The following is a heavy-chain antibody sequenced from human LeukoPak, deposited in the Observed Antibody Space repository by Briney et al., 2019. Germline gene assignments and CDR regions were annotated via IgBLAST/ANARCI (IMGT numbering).Heavy chain of an antibody. Sequence: GASVKVSCKASGYTFTSYDINWVRQATGQGLEWRGWMNPNSGNTGYAQKFQGRVTMTRNTSISTAYMELSSLRSEDTAVYYCARGDGNDYYYYYMDVWGKGTTVTVSS. J-gene: IGHJ6*03. CDR3: ARGDGNDYYYYYMDV. D-gene: IGHD1-1*01. CDR1: GYTFTSYD. V-gene: IGHV1-8*01. CDR2: MNPNSGNT.